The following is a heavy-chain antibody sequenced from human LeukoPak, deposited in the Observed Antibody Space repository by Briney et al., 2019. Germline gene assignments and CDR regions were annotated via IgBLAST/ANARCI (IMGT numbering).Heavy chain of an antibody. Sequence: GGSLRLSCAASGFTFSSYWMSWVRQAPGKGLEWVANMKQDGSEKYYVDSVKGRFTISRDNAKNTLYLQMNSLRVEDTAVYYCVRDARYNVDVWGQGTTVTVSS. CDR2: MKQDGSEK. CDR3: VRDARYNVDV. J-gene: IGHJ6*02. V-gene: IGHV3-7*01. D-gene: IGHD5-12*01. CDR1: GFTFSSYW.